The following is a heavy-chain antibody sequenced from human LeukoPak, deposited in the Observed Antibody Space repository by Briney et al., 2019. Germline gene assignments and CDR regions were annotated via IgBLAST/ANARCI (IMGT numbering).Heavy chain of an antibody. Sequence: SVKCSCNAYGHTFTSVGIRWVRQAPGQGLGWMGWNIAYNGNTNYAQKLQGRVTMTTDTFTSTAYMELRSLRSDDTDVYHCPRDIVNQWLVGYYYYGMDVWGQVTTVTVCS. CDR2: NIAYNGNT. CDR1: GHTFTSVG. D-gene: IGHD6-19*01. V-gene: IGHV1-18*01. CDR3: PRDIVNQWLVGYYYYGMDV. J-gene: IGHJ6*02.